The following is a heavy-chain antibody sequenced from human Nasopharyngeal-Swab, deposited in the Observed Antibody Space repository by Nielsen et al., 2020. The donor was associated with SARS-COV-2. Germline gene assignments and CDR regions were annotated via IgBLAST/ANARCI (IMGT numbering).Heavy chain of an antibody. J-gene: IGHJ4*02. V-gene: IGHV4-39*01. Sequence: SETLSLTCTVSGGSISSSSYYWGWTRQPPGKGLEWIGSIYYSGSTYYNPSLKSRVTISVDTSKNQFSLKLSSVTAADTAVYYCARHPKDSSSWLAYHFDYWGQGTLVTVSS. CDR1: GGSISSSSYY. CDR2: IYYSGST. CDR3: ARHPKDSSSWLAYHFDY. D-gene: IGHD6-13*01.